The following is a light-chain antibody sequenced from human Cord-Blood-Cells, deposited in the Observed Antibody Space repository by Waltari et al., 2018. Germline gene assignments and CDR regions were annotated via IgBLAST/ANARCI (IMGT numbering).Light chain of an antibody. CDR2: AAF. J-gene: IGKJ3*01. V-gene: IGKV1-39*01. CDR1: QSISSS. CDR3: QQSYRTPFT. Sequence: DIQMTPSQSSLSASVGDRVPITCRASQSISSSVYWYQQKPGKAPKLLIYAAFSLQSGVPSRFSGSGAGTDCTLSISSLQPEDFATYYCQQSYRTPFTLGPGTKVDIK.